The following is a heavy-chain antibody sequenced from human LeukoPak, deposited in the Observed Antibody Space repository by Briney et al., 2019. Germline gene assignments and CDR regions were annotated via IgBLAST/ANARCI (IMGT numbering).Heavy chain of an antibody. CDR3: AKGRRWGLYDILTGYHQGPFFDY. V-gene: IGHV3-23*01. Sequence: PGGSLRLSCAASGFTFSSYAMSWVRQAPGKGLEWVSAISGSGGSTYYADSVKGRFTISRDNSKNTLYLQMNSLRAEDTAVYYCAKGRRWGLYDILTGYHQGPFFDYWGQGTLVTVSS. CDR1: GFTFSSYA. J-gene: IGHJ4*02. CDR2: ISGSGGST. D-gene: IGHD3-9*01.